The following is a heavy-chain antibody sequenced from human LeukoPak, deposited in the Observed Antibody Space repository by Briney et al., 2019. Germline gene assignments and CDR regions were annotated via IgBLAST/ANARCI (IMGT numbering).Heavy chain of an antibody. CDR1: GFTFSSYE. V-gene: IGHV3-21*01. CDR3: ARGARGSGTASDY. CDR2: ISSSSSYI. D-gene: IGHD3-10*01. Sequence: GGSLRLSCAASGFTFSSYEMNWVRQAPGKELEWVSSISSSSSYIYYADSVKGRFTISRDNAKNTLHLQMNSLRAEDTAVYYCARGARGSGTASDYWGQGTLVTVSS. J-gene: IGHJ4*02.